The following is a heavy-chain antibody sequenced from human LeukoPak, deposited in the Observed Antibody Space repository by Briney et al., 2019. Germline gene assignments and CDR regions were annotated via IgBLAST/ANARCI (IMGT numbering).Heavy chain of an antibody. J-gene: IGHJ3*02. CDR2: IYYSGST. CDR1: GGSISSSSYY. CDR3: TNSIAGDNAFDI. Sequence: SETLSLICTVSGGSISSSSYYWGWIRQPPGKGLEWIGSIYYSGSTYYNPSLKSRVTISVDTSKNQFSLKLSSVTAADTAVYYCTNSIAGDNAFDIWGQGTMVTVSS. V-gene: IGHV4-39*01. D-gene: IGHD3-16*01.